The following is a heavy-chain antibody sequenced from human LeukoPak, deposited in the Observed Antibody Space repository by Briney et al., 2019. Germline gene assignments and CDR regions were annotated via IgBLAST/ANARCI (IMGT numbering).Heavy chain of an antibody. CDR2: ISNNGGYT. Sequence: GGSLRLSCAASGFTFSSSAMSWVRQAPGKGLEWVSAISNNGGYTYYADSVQGRFTVSRDNSKSTLCLQMNSLRAEDTAVYYCAKDATAMAPFDYWGQGTLVTVSS. D-gene: IGHD5-18*01. V-gene: IGHV3-23*01. CDR3: AKDATAMAPFDY. J-gene: IGHJ4*02. CDR1: GFTFSSSA.